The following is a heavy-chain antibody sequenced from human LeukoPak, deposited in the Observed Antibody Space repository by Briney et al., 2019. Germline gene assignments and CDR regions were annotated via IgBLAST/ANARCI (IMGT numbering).Heavy chain of an antibody. J-gene: IGHJ4*02. Sequence: PGGSLRLSCAASGFTFSSYSMNWVRQAPGKGLEWVSSISSSSSYIYYADSVKGRSTISRDNAKNSLYLQMNSLRAEGTAVYYCARASVDYFDYWGQGTLVTVSS. CDR1: GFTFSSYS. CDR3: ARASVDYFDY. V-gene: IGHV3-21*01. CDR2: ISSSSSYI.